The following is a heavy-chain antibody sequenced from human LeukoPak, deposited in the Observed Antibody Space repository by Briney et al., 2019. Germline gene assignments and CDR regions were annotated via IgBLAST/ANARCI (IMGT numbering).Heavy chain of an antibody. V-gene: IGHV3-23*01. D-gene: IGHD5-12*01. CDR3: AKSLEALSIVATIPVDY. Sequence: GGSLRLSCAAAGFTFSSYAMSWVRQAPGKGLEWVSAISGSGGSTYYADSVKGRFSISRDNSKNTLYLQMNSLGAEDTAVYYCAKSLEALSIVATIPVDYWGQGTLVTVSS. CDR1: GFTFSSYA. CDR2: ISGSGGST. J-gene: IGHJ4*02.